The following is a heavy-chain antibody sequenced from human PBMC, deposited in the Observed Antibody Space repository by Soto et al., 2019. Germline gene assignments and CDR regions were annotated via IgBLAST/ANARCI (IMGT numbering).Heavy chain of an antibody. V-gene: IGHV4-30-2*01. CDR2: IYHSGNT. D-gene: IGHD3-22*01. J-gene: IGHJ5*02. CDR1: GGSISSGGYS. Sequence: PSETLSLTCAVSGGSISSGGYSWSWIRQPPGKGLEWIGYIYHSGNTYYNPSLKSRVTISVDRSKNQFSLKLSSVTAADTAVYYCARQYYYDSKVYWFDPWGQGTLVTVSS. CDR3: ARQYYYDSKVYWFDP.